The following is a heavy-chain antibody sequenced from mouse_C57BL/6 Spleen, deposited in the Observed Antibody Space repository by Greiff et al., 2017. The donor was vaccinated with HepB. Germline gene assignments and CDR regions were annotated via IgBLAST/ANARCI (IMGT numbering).Heavy chain of an antibody. Sequence: QVQLQQSGPELVKPGASVKLSCKASGYAFSSSWMNWVKPRPGQGLEWIGRIYPGDGDTNYNGKFKGKATLTADKSSSTAYMQLSSMTSEDSAVYFWARWEYDYVRGQGTTLTVAS. D-gene: IGHD2-4*01. CDR3: ARWEYDYV. J-gene: IGHJ2*01. CDR1: GYAFSSSW. V-gene: IGHV1-82*01. CDR2: IYPGDGDT.